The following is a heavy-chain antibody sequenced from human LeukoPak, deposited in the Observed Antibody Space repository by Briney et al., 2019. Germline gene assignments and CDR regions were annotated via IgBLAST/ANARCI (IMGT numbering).Heavy chain of an antibody. CDR2: IIPILGIA. CDR1: GGTFSSYA. D-gene: IGHD3-10*01. V-gene: IGHV1-69*04. J-gene: IGHJ5*02. Sequence: GSSVKVSCKASGGTFSSYAISWVRQAPGQGLEWMGRIIPILGIANYAQKFQGRVTITADKSTSTAYMELSSLRSEDTAVYYCARDSFTMVRGVIITVWFDPWGQGTLVTVSS. CDR3: ARDSFTMVRGVIITVWFDP.